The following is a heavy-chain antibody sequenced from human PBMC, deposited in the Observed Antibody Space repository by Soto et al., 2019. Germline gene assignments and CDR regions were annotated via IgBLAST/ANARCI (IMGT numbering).Heavy chain of an antibody. CDR1: GFTFRDDA. CDR3: ARALFPDVDIYAMDV. CDR2: IWNDGSNK. V-gene: IGHV3-33*01. Sequence: GGSLRLSCAASGFTFRDDAMHLVLQAPGKGREWLAIIWNDGSNKFYAGSVQGRFTISRDNSKNTVYLQMNTLSAEDTAVYYCARALFPDVDIYAMDVWGQGTTVTVSS. J-gene: IGHJ6*02. D-gene: IGHD5-12*01.